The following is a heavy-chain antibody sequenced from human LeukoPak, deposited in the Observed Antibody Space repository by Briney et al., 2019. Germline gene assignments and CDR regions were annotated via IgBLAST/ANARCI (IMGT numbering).Heavy chain of an antibody. CDR2: IRTEAYDGAT. J-gene: IGHJ6*03. D-gene: IGHD3-16*01. Sequence: QAGGSLRLSCAASGFTYGDYAMSWVRQAPGKGLEWVGFIRTEAYDGATDYGASVKGRFTISRDDSKNIAYLQMNSLNTEDTAVYYCTRTFGYYYFYMDVWGKGTTVIVSS. CDR1: GFTYGDYA. CDR3: TRTFGYYYFYMDV. V-gene: IGHV3-49*04.